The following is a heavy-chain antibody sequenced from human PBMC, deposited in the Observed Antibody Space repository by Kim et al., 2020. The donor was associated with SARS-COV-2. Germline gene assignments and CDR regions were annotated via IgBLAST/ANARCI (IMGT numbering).Heavy chain of an antibody. V-gene: IGHV3-11*05. D-gene: IGHD4-17*01. Sequence: GGSLRLSCTASGFTFNDFYMSWIRQAPGKGLEWVSYISGGERRNTNYADSVKGRFTISRDTAKNSLYLEMNSLRADDTAVYYCARGYGDYGYWGQGTLATVSS. CDR1: GFTFNDFY. J-gene: IGHJ4*02. CDR2: ISGGERRNT. CDR3: ARGYGDYGY.